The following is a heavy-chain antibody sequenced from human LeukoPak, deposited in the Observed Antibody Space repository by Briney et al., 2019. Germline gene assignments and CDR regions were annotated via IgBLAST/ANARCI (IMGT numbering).Heavy chain of an antibody. Sequence: SETLSLTYAVYGGSFSGYYWSWIRQPPGKGLEWIGYIYYSGSTNYNPSLKSRVTISVDTSKNQFSLKLSSVTAADTAVYYCARGGSSWYYPEGYWGQGTLVTVSS. J-gene: IGHJ4*02. CDR1: GGSFSGYY. CDR3: ARGGSSWYYPEGY. V-gene: IGHV4-59*01. CDR2: IYYSGST. D-gene: IGHD6-13*01.